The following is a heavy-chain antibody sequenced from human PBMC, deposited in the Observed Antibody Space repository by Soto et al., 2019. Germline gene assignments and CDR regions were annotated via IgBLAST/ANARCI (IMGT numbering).Heavy chain of an antibody. CDR1: GGSFSGYY. D-gene: IGHD2-21*02. CDR2: INHSGST. J-gene: IGHJ5*02. V-gene: IGHV4-34*01. Sequence: PSETLSLTCAVYGGSFSGYYWSWIRQPPGKGLEWIGEINHSGSTNYNPSLKSRVTISVHTAKNQFSLKLSSVTAADTAVYYCARRREIVVLTAMFGFDPLGQGTLVTLSS. CDR3: ARRREIVVLTAMFGFDP.